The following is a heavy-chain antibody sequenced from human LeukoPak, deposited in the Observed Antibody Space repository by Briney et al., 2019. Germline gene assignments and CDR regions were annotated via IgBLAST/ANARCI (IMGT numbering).Heavy chain of an antibody. V-gene: IGHV3-9*03. CDR3: AKDMSGGYSGPVFDY. CDR2: ISWNSGSI. D-gene: IGHD5-12*01. Sequence: GRSLRLSCAASGFTFDDYAMHWVRQAPGKGLEWISGISWNSGSIGYADSVKGRFTISRDNAKNSLYLQMNSLRAEDMALYYCAKDMSGGYSGPVFDYWGQGTLVTVSS. J-gene: IGHJ4*02. CDR1: GFTFDDYA.